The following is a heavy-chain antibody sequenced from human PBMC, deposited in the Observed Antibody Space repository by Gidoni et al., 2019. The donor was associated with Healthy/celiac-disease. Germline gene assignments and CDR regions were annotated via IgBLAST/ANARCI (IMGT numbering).Heavy chain of an antibody. CDR2: IVVGSGNT. D-gene: IGHD5-12*01. V-gene: IGHV1-58*02. CDR1: GFTFTSSA. CDR3: AAGVYSGYDHDLSFDY. Sequence: QMQLVQSGPEVKKPGTSVKVSCKASGFTFTSSAMQWVRQARGQRLEWIGWIVVGSGNTNYAQKFQERVTITRDMSTSTAYMELSSLRSEDTAVYYCAAGVYSGYDHDLSFDYWGQGTLVTVSS. J-gene: IGHJ4*02.